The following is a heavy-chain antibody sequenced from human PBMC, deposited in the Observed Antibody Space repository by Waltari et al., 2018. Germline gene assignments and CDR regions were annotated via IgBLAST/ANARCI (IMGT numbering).Heavy chain of an antibody. J-gene: IGHJ3*02. CDR3: AHRLTVTADDAFDI. D-gene: IGHD4-17*01. CDR2: IYWNDDK. V-gene: IGHV2-5*01. CDR1: GYSLSTSGVG. Sequence: QITLKESGPTLVKPTQTLTLTCTFSGYSLSTSGVGVRGIRPPPGKSLEWLALIYWNDDKRYSPSLKSRLTITKDTSKNQVVLTMTNMDPVDTSTYYCAHRLTVTADDAFDIWGQGTMVTVSS.